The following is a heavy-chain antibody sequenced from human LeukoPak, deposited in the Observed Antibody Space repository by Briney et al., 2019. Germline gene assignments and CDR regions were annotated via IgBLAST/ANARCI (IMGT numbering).Heavy chain of an antibody. CDR2: IYYSGST. CDR1: GGSISSGGYY. Sequence: TLSLTCTVSGGSISSGGYYWSWIRQPPGKGLEWIGNIYYSGSTYYNPSLKSRVTISVDTSKNQFSLNLSSVTAADTAVYYCARGSITSAFDIWGQGAMVIVSS. D-gene: IGHD3-10*01. CDR3: ARGSITSAFDI. V-gene: IGHV4-31*03. J-gene: IGHJ3*02.